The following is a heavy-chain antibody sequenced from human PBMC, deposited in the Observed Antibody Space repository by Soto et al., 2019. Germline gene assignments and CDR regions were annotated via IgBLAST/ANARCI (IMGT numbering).Heavy chain of an antibody. CDR2: INYRGTT. V-gene: IGHV4-31*01. D-gene: IGHD2-2*01. CDR3: VSDAPGVAPY. CDR1: GGSINSGDSY. J-gene: IGHJ4*02. Sequence: QVQLQESGPGLVRPSQTLSLTCTVSGGSINSGDSYWTWIRQHPEKGLEWTGYINYRGTTFYNPSLKSLIFISADTSENQFSLKLNSVTAADTAVYYWVSDAPGVAPYWGQGTLVTVSS.